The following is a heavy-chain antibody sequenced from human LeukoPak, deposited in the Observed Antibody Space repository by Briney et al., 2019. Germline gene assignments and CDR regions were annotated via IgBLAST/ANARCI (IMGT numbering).Heavy chain of an antibody. Sequence: PGGSLRLSCAASGLIVSSNYMSWVRQAPGKGLEWVSIIYGDGSTYYADSMKGRFTISRDNSKSTLYLQMNSLRVEDTAVYYCARVIVATNTFDAFDIWGQGTMVTVSS. V-gene: IGHV3-53*01. CDR2: IYGDGST. CDR3: ARVIVATNTFDAFDI. J-gene: IGHJ3*02. CDR1: GLIVSSNY. D-gene: IGHD5-12*01.